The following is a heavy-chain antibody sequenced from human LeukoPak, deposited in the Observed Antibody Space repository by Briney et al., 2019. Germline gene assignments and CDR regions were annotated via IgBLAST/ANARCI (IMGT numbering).Heavy chain of an antibody. CDR2: VSYDGSK. CDR3: AKDLNRGLPDY. V-gene: IGHV3-30*18. CDR1: GFTFSSYG. Sequence: GGSLRLSCAASGFTFSSYGMHWVRQAPGKGLEWVAVVSYDGSKYYADSVKGRFTISRDNSKNTLYLQMSSLRAEDTAVYYCAKDLNRGLPDYWGQEPWSPSPQ. D-gene: IGHD2-21*01. J-gene: IGHJ4*01.